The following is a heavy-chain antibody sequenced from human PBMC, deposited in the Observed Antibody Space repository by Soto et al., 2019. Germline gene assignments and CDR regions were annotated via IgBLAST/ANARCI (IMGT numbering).Heavy chain of an antibody. V-gene: IGHV3-23*01. D-gene: IGHD3-10*01. Sequence: EVQLLESGGGLVQPGGSLRLSCAASGFAFNTYARDWVRQAPGKGLEWVSSISGSGDRTYYADSVKGRFTISRDNSENTLYLEMNSLRAEDTAVYYCANSDRGGSGNSNFWGQGTLVTVSS. CDR2: ISGSGDRT. CDR1: GFAFNTYA. CDR3: ANSDRGGSGNSNF. J-gene: IGHJ4*02.